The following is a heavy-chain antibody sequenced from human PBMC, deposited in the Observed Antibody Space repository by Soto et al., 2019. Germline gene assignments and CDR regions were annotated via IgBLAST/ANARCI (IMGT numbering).Heavy chain of an antibody. Sequence: PXGSLVLSCAASGFTFSSYSMNWVRQAPGKGLEWVSSISGSGNYTHYADFLRGRFTISRDNAKTSLYLQMNSLRAEDTAVYYCAREGINNYNEYYFDSWGQGTVVTVSS. D-gene: IGHD4-4*01. CDR2: ISGSGNYT. J-gene: IGHJ4*02. V-gene: IGHV3-21*01. CDR3: AREGINNYNEYYFDS. CDR1: GFTFSSYS.